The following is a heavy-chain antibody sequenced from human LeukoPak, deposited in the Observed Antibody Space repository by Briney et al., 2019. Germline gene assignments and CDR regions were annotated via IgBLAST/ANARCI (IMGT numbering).Heavy chain of an antibody. Sequence: GASVKVSCKASGYTFTSYYMHWVRQAPGQGLEWMGIINPSGGSTSYARKFQGRVTMTRDTSTSTVYMELSSLRSEDTAVYYCARDRPVNDFWSGYFNWYFDLWGRGTLVTVSS. J-gene: IGHJ2*01. V-gene: IGHV1-46*01. CDR1: GYTFTSYY. CDR3: ARDRPVNDFWSGYFNWYFDL. CDR2: INPSGGST. D-gene: IGHD3-3*01.